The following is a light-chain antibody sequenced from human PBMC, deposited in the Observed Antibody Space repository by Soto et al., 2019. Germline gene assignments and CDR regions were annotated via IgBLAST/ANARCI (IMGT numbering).Light chain of an antibody. CDR3: QQYGSSPLIT. CDR1: QSVSSSY. Sequence: EIVLTQSPGTLSLSPGERATLSCRASQSVSSSYLAWYQQKTGQAPRLLIYGASSRATGSPDRFSGSGSGTDFTLTISRLDPEDFAVYYWQQYGSSPLITFGQGTRLEIK. CDR2: GAS. V-gene: IGKV3-20*01. J-gene: IGKJ5*01.